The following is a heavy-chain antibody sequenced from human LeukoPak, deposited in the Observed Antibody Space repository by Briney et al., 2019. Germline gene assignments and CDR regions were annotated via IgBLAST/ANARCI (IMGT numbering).Heavy chain of an antibody. V-gene: IGHV4-59*01. CDR1: GGSISSYY. J-gene: IGHJ4*02. CDR2: IYYSGST. D-gene: IGHD6-13*01. CDR3: ARYDYSSSWYISDY. Sequence: PSETLSLTCTVSGGSISSYYWSWIRQPPGKGLEWIGYIYYSGSTNYNPSLKSRVTISVDTSKNQLSLKLISVTAADTAVYYCARYDYSSSWYISDYWGQGTLVTVSS.